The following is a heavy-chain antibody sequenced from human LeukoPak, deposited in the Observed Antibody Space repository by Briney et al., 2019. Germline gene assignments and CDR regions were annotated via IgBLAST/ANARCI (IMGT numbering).Heavy chain of an antibody. CDR1: GYTFTGYY. Sequence: SVKVSCKASGYTFTGYYMHWVRQAPGQGLEWMGCINPNSGGTNNAQKFQGRVTMTMDTSISTAYMELSRLRSDDTAVYYCARDLNYYDSSGYYPHWGQGTLVTVYS. D-gene: IGHD3-22*01. J-gene: IGHJ4*02. CDR3: ARDLNYYDSSGYYPH. CDR2: INPNSGGT. V-gene: IGHV1-2*02.